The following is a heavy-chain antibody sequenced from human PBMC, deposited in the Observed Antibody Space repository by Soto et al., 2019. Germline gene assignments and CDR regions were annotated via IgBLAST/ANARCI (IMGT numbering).Heavy chain of an antibody. J-gene: IGHJ6*03. Sequence: GGSLRLSCAASGFTFSSYAMSWVRQAPGKGLEWVSAISGSGGSTYYADSVKGRFTISRDNSKNTLYLQMNSLRAEDTAVYYCAKDPRAKSSSWFYYYYMDVWGKGTTVTVSS. CDR3: AKDPRAKSSSWFYYYYMDV. D-gene: IGHD6-13*01. CDR2: ISGSGGST. CDR1: GFTFSSYA. V-gene: IGHV3-23*01.